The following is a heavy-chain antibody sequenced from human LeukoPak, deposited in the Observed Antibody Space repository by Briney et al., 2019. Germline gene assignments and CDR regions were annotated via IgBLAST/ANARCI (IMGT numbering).Heavy chain of an antibody. V-gene: IGHV1-8*01. CDR3: ARRANYDILTGYSYYYGMDA. D-gene: IGHD3-9*01. CDR1: GYTFTGYD. J-gene: IGHJ6*02. Sequence: ASVKVSCKASGYTFTGYDINWVRQATGQGLEWMGWMNPNSGNTGYAQKFQGRVTMTRNTSISTAYMELSSLRSEDTAVYYCARRANYDILTGYSYYYGMDAWGQGTTVTVSS. CDR2: MNPNSGNT.